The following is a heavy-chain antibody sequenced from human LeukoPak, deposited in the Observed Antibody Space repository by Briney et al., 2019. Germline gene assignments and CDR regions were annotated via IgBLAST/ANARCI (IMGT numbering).Heavy chain of an antibody. CDR3: AKPVIPSAYQGTYYMDV. Sequence: GGSLRLSCAAPGLIFSSYGMHWVRQAPGEGLEWVAYIRHDESKTFYAVSVKGRFTISTDNSKNTLYLQMHSLRAEDTALYYCAKPVIPSAYQGTYYMDVWGKGSTVTVSS. CDR1: GLIFSSYG. D-gene: IGHD3-16*01. V-gene: IGHV3-30*02. CDR2: IRHDESKT. J-gene: IGHJ6*03.